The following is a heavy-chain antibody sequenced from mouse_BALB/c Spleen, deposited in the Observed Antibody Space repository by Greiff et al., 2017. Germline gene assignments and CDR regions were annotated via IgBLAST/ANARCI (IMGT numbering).Heavy chain of an antibody. D-gene: IGHD2-10*02. V-gene: IGHV7-1*02. J-gene: IGHJ4*01. CDR1: GFTFSDFY. Sequence: EVKLVESGGGLVQPGGSLRLSCATSGFTFSDFYMEWVRQPPGKRLEWIAASRNKANDYTTEYSASVKGRFIVSRDTSQSILYLQMNALRAEDTAFYYCAREYGNAMDYWGQGTSVTVSS. CDR2: SRNKANDYTT. CDR3: AREYGNAMDY.